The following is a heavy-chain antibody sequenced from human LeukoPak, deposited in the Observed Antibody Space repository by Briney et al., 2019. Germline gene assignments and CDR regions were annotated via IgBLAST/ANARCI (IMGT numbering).Heavy chain of an antibody. V-gene: IGHV3-23*01. CDR1: GFTFSGSA. J-gene: IGHJ4*02. CDR3: AKLHSATITADFDH. CDR2: ISIGGDYT. D-gene: IGHD1-14*01. Sequence: PWGSLRLSCAASGFTFSGSAMSWVRQAPRKGLEWVSGISIGGDYTYYADSVKGRFTISRDNSKNTLSLQMSNLRAEDTAIYYCAKLHSATITADFDHWGQGTLVTVSS.